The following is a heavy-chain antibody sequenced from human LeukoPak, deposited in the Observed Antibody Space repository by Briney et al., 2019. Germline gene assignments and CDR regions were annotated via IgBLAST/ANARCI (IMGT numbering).Heavy chain of an antibody. Sequence: PGGSLRLSCAASGFTFSSYWMSWVRQAPGKGLEWVANIKQDGTEKYYVDSVKGRFTISRDNAKNSLYLRMNSLRAEDTAVYYCARDYRSSSGYYPLDYYYYYMDVWGKGTTVTISS. CDR2: IKQDGTEK. CDR1: GFTFSSYW. CDR3: ARDYRSSSGYYPLDYYYYYMDV. J-gene: IGHJ6*03. V-gene: IGHV3-7*03. D-gene: IGHD3-22*01.